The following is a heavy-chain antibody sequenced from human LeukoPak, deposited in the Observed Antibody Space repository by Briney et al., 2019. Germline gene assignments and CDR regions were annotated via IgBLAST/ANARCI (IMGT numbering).Heavy chain of an antibody. J-gene: IGHJ4*02. CDR2: IYYSGST. CDR3: ARGPYDSSGYRFDY. D-gene: IGHD3-22*01. Sequence: SETLSLTCTVSGGSISSYYWSWIRQPPGKGLEWIGYIYYSGSTNYNPSLKSRVTISVDTSKNQFSLKLSSVTAADTAVYYCARGPYDSSGYRFDYWGQGTLVTVSS. CDR1: GGSISSYY. V-gene: IGHV4-59*08.